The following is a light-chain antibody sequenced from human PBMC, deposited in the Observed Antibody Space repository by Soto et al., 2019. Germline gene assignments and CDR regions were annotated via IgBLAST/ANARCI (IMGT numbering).Light chain of an antibody. CDR3: QQYVNWPPWT. CDR1: ESVGSH. Sequence: DTVMTQSPATLSVSPGDTATLSCRASESVGSHLAWYQQKPGQAPRLLIYGVSTRATGIPARFRGSGSETEFTLTISSLQSEDFAVYYCQQYVNWPPWTFGQGTKVEI. J-gene: IGKJ1*01. V-gene: IGKV3-15*01. CDR2: GVS.